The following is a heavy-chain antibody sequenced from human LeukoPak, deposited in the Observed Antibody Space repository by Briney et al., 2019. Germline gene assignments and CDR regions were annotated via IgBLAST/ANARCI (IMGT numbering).Heavy chain of an antibody. Sequence: GASVKVSCKASGYTFTSYDINWVRQATGQGLEWMGWMNPNSGNTGYAQKFQGRVTITRNTSISTAYMELSSLRSDDTAVYYCAAGDYYDSSGYDYWGQGTLVTVSS. CDR3: AAGDYYDSSGYDY. V-gene: IGHV1-8*03. D-gene: IGHD3-22*01. CDR1: GYTFTSYD. J-gene: IGHJ4*02. CDR2: MNPNSGNT.